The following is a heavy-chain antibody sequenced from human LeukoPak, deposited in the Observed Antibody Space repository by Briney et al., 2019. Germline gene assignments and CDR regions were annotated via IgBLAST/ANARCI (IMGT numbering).Heavy chain of an antibody. CDR3: ARDNDLTGTYEYLKY. Sequence: ASVKVSCKASGGNFNTYAISWVRQAHGQGLEWMGGIIPIFGTGNYAQKFQGRVTITADKSTNTAYMELSSLKSEDTAVYYCARDNDLTGTYEYLKYWGQGTLVSVSS. V-gene: IGHV1-69*06. CDR1: GGNFNTYA. J-gene: IGHJ1*01. D-gene: IGHD7-27*01. CDR2: IIPIFGTG.